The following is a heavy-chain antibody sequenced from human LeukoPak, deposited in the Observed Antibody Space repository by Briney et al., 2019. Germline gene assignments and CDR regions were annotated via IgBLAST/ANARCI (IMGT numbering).Heavy chain of an antibody. CDR3: SRGNYGSGSYYIVY. V-gene: IGHV1-2*02. Sequence: ASVKVSCKASGLTFTGDYMHWVRQAPGQGLEWMGWINPNSGGTNYAQKFQGRVTMTRDTSISTAYMELSRLRSDDTAVYYGSRGNYGSGSYYIVYWGQGTLVTVSS. J-gene: IGHJ4*02. CDR1: GLTFTGDY. D-gene: IGHD3-10*01. CDR2: INPNSGGT.